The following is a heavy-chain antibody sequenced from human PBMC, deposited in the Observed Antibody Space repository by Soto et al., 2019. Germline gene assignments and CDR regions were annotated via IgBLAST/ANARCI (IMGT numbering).Heavy chain of an antibody. Sequence: QITLKESGPTLVRPTQTLTLTCAFSGFSLSTSRVGVGWIRQPPGKALEWLAVIYWDDSKHYSPSLRSRLTITKDTSKNQVVHTMTNMDPMDTGTYYCAHKGPEDWPLDYWGQGTLVTVSS. V-gene: IGHV2-5*02. CDR1: GFSLSTSRVG. CDR3: AHKGPEDWPLDY. CDR2: IYWDDSK. J-gene: IGHJ4*02. D-gene: IGHD3-9*01.